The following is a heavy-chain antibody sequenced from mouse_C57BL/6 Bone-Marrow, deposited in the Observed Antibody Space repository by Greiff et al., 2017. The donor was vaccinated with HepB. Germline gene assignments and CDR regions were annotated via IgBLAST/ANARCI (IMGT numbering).Heavy chain of an antibody. V-gene: IGHV1-82*01. CDR2: IYPGDGDT. CDR1: GYAFSSSW. J-gene: IGHJ4*01. CDR3: ARIYYDYEYAMDY. Sequence: QVQLQQSGPELVKPGASVKISCKASGYAFSSSWMNWVKQRPGKGLEWIGRIYPGDGDTNYNGKFKGKATLTADKSSSTAYMQLSSLTSEDSAVYFCARIYYDYEYAMDYGGQGTSVTVSS. D-gene: IGHD2-4*01.